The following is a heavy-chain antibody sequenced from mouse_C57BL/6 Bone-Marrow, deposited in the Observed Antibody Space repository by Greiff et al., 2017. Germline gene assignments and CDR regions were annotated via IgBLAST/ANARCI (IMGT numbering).Heavy chain of an antibody. CDR1: GFTFSDYG. V-gene: IGHV5-17*01. CDR3: ARGITTEEAWFAY. CDR2: ISSGSSTI. J-gene: IGHJ3*01. D-gene: IGHD1-1*01. Sequence: EVMLVESGGGLVKPGGSLTLSCAASGFTFSDYGMHWVRQAPEKGLEWVAYISSGSSTIYYADTVKGRFTISRDNAKNTLFLQMTSLRSADTAMYYWARGITTEEAWFAYGGQGTLVTVSA.